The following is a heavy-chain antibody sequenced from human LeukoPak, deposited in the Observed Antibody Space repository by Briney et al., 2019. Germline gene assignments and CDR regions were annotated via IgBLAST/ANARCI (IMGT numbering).Heavy chain of an antibody. Sequence: PSEILSLTCAVSGGSISSSNWWSWVRQPPGKGLEWIGSIYYSGSTYYNPSLKSRVTIFVDTSKNQFSLKLSSVTAADTAVYYCASRLNDFWSGYSSPFDYWGQGTLVTVSS. D-gene: IGHD3-3*01. CDR3: ASRLNDFWSGYSSPFDY. V-gene: IGHV4-39*01. J-gene: IGHJ4*02. CDR2: IYYSGST. CDR1: GGSISSSNW.